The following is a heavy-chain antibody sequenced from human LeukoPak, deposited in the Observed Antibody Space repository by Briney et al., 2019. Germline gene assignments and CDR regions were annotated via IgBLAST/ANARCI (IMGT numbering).Heavy chain of an antibody. V-gene: IGHV4-59*01. CDR2: IYYSGST. J-gene: IGHJ6*04. CDR3: ATSYYYASGSLWNAMDV. CDR1: GGSISTYY. Sequence: SETLSLTSTVSGGSISTYYWSWIRQPPGKGLEWIGYIYYSGSTDYNPSLKSRVTIPVDTSKNQFSLKLSSVTAADTAVYYCATSYYYASGSLWNAMDVWGKGTTVIVSS. D-gene: IGHD3-10*01.